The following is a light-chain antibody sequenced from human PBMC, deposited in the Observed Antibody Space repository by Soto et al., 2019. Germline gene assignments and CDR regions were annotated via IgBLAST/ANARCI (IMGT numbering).Light chain of an antibody. V-gene: IGLV2-14*01. CDR3: SSYAISRDVV. CDR2: DVI. CDR1: SSDVGGYDY. J-gene: IGLJ2*01. Sequence: QSVLTQPASVSGSPGQSITISCTGTSSDVGGYDYVSWYQQHPGKAPKLMIYDVINRPSGVSNRFSGSKSGNTASLTISGLEAEDEADYYCSSYAISRDVVFGGGTKLIVL.